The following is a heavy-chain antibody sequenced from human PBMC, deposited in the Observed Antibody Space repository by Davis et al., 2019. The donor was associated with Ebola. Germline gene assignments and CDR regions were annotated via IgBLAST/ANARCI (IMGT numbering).Heavy chain of an antibody. CDR3: ARAGEGFAYYYGMDV. J-gene: IGHJ6*02. CDR2: IWHRGST. V-gene: IGHV4-59*01. CDR1: GGSISGSY. D-gene: IGHD3-10*01. Sequence: SETLSLTCTVSGGSISGSYWIWIRQPPGEELEWSGYIWHRGSTSYNPSLKSRVTISVDTSKNQFSLKLTSVTAADTAVYYCARAGEGFAYYYGMDVWGQGTMVTVSS.